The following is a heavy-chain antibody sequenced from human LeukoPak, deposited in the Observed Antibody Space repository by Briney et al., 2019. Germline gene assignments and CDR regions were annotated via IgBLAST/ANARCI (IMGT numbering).Heavy chain of an antibody. CDR2: INWSGGST. D-gene: IGHD2-2*01. CDR3: ARAPITSPFYFDY. J-gene: IGHJ4*02. Sequence: GGSLRLSCTASGFAFDEHGMSWVRQVPGKGLEGVSGINWSGGSTGYADPLRGRFTISRDNATNSLYLQMDSLRADDAASYYCARAPITSPFYFDYWGQGTLVTVSS. CDR1: GFAFDEHG. V-gene: IGHV3-20*04.